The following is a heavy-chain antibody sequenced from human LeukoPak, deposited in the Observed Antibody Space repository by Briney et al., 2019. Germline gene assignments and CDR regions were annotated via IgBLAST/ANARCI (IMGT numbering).Heavy chain of an antibody. V-gene: IGHV3-30*18. CDR1: GFTFSSYG. J-gene: IGHJ4*02. CDR2: VSYDGINK. Sequence: PGRSLRLSCVASGFTFSSYGMHWVRQAPGKGLEWVALVSYDGINKYYADSVKGRFTISRDNSKNTLYLQMNSLRAEDTAVYSCAKDLDHDYDDYGLDYWGQGTLVTVSS. D-gene: IGHD4-17*01. CDR3: AKDLDHDYDDYGLDY.